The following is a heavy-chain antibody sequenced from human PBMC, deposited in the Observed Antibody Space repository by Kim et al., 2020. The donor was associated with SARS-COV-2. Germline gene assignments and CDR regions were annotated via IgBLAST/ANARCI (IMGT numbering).Heavy chain of an antibody. D-gene: IGHD5-12*01. V-gene: IGHV4-59*01. J-gene: IGHJ4*02. Sequence: PSLKSRVTISVDTSKSQFSLKLSSVTAADTAVYYCARVSPEMATITFDYWGQGTLVTVSS. CDR3: ARVSPEMATITFDY.